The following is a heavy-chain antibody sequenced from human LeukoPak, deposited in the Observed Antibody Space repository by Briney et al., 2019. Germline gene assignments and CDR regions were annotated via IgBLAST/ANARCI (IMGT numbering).Heavy chain of an antibody. J-gene: IGHJ4*02. CDR3: ARVAKGIAAAAWDY. CDR1: GFTFSSYW. V-gene: IGHV3-7*01. Sequence: GGSLRLSCAASGFTFSSYWMSWDRQAPGKGLEWVANIKQDGSEKYYVDSVKGRFTISRDNAKNSLYLQMNSLRAEDTAVYYCARVAKGIAAAAWDYWGQGTLVTVSS. D-gene: IGHD6-13*01. CDR2: IKQDGSEK.